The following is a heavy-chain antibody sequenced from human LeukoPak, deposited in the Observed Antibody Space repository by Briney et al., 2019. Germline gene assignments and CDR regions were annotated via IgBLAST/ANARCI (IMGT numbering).Heavy chain of an antibody. CDR1: GFSFSDDA. J-gene: IGHJ2*01. CDR2: IFHDGRNK. Sequence: PGRSLRLSCAASGFSFSDDAMHWVRQAPGKGPEWVAVIFHDGRNKYYADSVKGRFTISRDNSKNTLYLQMNSLRAEDTAVYYCARAAYSSTWYSRYFDLWGRGTLVTVSS. D-gene: IGHD6-13*01. V-gene: IGHV3-30*03. CDR3: ARAAYSSTWYSRYFDL.